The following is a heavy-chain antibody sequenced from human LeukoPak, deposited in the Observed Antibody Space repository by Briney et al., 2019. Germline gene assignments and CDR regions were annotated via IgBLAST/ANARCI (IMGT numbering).Heavy chain of an antibody. CDR3: ASAGDYDFWSGYYYAFDI. V-gene: IGHV3-21*01. CDR2: ISSSSSYI. CDR1: GFTFSSYS. D-gene: IGHD3-3*01. Sequence: GGSLRLSCAASGFTFSSYSMNWVHQAPGKGLEWVSSISSSSSYIYYADSVKGRFTISRDNAKNSLYLQMNSLRAEDTAVYYCASAGDYDFWSGYYYAFDIWGQGTMVTVSS. J-gene: IGHJ3*02.